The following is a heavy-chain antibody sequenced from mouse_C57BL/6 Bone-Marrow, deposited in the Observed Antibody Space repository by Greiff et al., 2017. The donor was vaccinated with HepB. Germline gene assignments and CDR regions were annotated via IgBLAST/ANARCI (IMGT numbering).Heavy chain of an antibody. V-gene: IGHV1-69*01. CDR3: ARGGNDYDVDYAMDY. CDR2: IDPSDSYT. CDR1: GYTFTSYW. Sequence: QVQLQQPGAELVMPGASVKLSCKASGYTFTSYWMHWVKQRPGQGLEWIGEIDPSDSYTNYNQKFKGKSTLTVDKSSSTAYMQLSSLTSEDSAVYYRARGGNDYDVDYAMDYWGQGTSVTVSS. D-gene: IGHD2-4*01. J-gene: IGHJ4*01.